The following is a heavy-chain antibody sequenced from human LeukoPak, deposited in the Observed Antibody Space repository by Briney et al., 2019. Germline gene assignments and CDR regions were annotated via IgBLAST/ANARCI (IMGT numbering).Heavy chain of an antibody. D-gene: IGHD3-22*01. CDR3: ATGSDHTYYYDSSGYPALDY. V-gene: IGHV1-24*01. J-gene: IGHJ4*02. Sequence: ASVKVSCAVSGYTLTELSMHWVRQAPGKGLEWMGGFDPEDGETIYAQKFQGRVTMTEDTSTDTAYMELSSLRSEDTAVYYCATGSDHTYYYDSSGYPALDYWGQGTLVTVSS. CDR1: GYTLTELS. CDR2: FDPEDGET.